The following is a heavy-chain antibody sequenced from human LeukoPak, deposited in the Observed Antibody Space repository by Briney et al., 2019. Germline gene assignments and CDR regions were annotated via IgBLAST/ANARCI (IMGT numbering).Heavy chain of an antibody. Sequence: GGSLRVSCAASGFTVSNNYMSWVRQAPGKGLEWVSVIHSSGTTNYSDSVQGRFTISRDNSKTTVYPHMNSLRAEDTAVYYCARDSDSGYGPFASWGQGTLVTVSS. CDR3: ARDSDSGYGPFAS. D-gene: IGHD5-12*01. CDR1: GFTVSNNY. V-gene: IGHV3-53*01. CDR2: IHSSGTT. J-gene: IGHJ4*02.